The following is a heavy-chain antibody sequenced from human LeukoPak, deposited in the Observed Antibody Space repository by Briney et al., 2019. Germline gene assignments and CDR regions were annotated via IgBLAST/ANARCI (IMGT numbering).Heavy chain of an antibody. V-gene: IGHV1-18*04. Sequence: GASVKVSCKASGYTFTGYYMHWVRQAPGQGLEWMGWISGYNGNTNYAQKLQGRVTMTTDTSTSTAYMELRSLRSDDTAVYYCARDLGRRCSGGRCYYYYNYMDVWGKGTTVTISS. CDR1: GYTFTGYY. CDR2: ISGYNGNT. CDR3: ARDLGRRCSGGRCYYYYNYMDV. J-gene: IGHJ6*03. D-gene: IGHD2-15*01.